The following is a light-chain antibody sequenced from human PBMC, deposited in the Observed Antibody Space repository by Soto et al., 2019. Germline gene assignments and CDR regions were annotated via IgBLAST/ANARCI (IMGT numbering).Light chain of an antibody. CDR1: SSNIGSNA. J-gene: IGLJ3*02. CDR3: AAWDDSLNGWV. CDR2: SND. V-gene: IGLV1-44*01. Sequence: QSVLTQPPSTSGTPGQRVTISCSGSSSNIGSNAVNWYQQLPGTAPKLLIYSNDQRPSGVPDRFSGSESGTSASLAISGLQSEDEADYYCAAWDDSLNGWVFGGGTKVTV.